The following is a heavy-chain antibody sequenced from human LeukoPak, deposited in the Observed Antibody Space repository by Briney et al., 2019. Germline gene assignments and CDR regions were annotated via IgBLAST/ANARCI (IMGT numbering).Heavy chain of an antibody. Sequence: ASVKVSCKASGYTFTSYDIHWVRQATGQGLEWMGWMNPNSGNTGYAQKFQGRVTMTRNTSISTAYMELSSLRSEDTAVYYCAILYTIFGVVSKGFDPWGQGTLVTVSS. J-gene: IGHJ5*02. CDR1: GYTFTSYD. CDR3: AILYTIFGVVSKGFDP. CDR2: MNPNSGNT. D-gene: IGHD3-3*01. V-gene: IGHV1-8*01.